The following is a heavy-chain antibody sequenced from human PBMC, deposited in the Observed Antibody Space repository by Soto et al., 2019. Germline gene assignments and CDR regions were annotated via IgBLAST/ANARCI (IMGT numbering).Heavy chain of an antibody. J-gene: IGHJ3*02. CDR3: ASIVGARAFDI. CDR2: ISAYNGNT. Sequence: ASVKVSCKASGYTFTSYGISWVRQAPGQGLEWMGWISAYNGNTNYAQKLQGRVTMTTDTFTSTAYMVLRSLRSDDTAVYYCASIVGARAFDIWGQGTMVTVSS. CDR1: GYTFTSYG. D-gene: IGHD1-26*01. V-gene: IGHV1-18*01.